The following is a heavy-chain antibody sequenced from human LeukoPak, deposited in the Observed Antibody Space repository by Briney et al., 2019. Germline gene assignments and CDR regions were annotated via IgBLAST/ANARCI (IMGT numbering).Heavy chain of an antibody. V-gene: IGHV3-7*01. CDR2: INQDGSEK. J-gene: IGHJ4*02. CDR3: ARHGSGSYLLTFDY. CDR1: GFTFTSYG. Sequence: PGGSLRLSCAASGFTFTSYGMSWVRQAPGKGLEWVANINQDGSEKYYVDSVKGRFTISRDNAKNSLYLQMNSLRAEDTAVYYCARHGSGSYLLTFDYWGQGTLVTVSS. D-gene: IGHD3-10*01.